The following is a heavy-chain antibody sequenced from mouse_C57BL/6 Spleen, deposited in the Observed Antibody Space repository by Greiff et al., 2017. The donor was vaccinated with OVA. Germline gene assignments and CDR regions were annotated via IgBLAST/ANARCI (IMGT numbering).Heavy chain of an antibody. CDR1: GFTFSSYA. Sequence: EVKLVESGGGLVKPGGSLKLSCAASGFTFSSYAMSWVRQTPEKRLEWVATISDGGSYTYYPDNVKGRFTISRDNAKNNLYLQMSHLKSEDTAMYYCARDPDYYGSSGYFDVWGTGTTVTVSS. J-gene: IGHJ1*03. CDR3: ARDPDYYGSSGYFDV. V-gene: IGHV5-4*01. CDR2: ISDGGSYT. D-gene: IGHD1-1*01.